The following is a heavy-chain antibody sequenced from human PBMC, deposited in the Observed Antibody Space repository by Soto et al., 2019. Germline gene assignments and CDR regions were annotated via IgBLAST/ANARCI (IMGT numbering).Heavy chain of an antibody. V-gene: IGHV3-9*01. CDR2: ISWNSGSI. D-gene: IGHD3-22*01. CDR3: AKDKGTMIVVVILDY. CDR1: GFTFSNYG. J-gene: IGHJ4*02. Sequence: GGSLRLSCAASGFTFSNYGMHWVRQTPGKGLEWVSGISWNSGSIGYADSVEGRFTISRDNAKNSLYLQMNSLRAEDTALYYCAKDKGTMIVVVILDYWGQGTLVTVSS.